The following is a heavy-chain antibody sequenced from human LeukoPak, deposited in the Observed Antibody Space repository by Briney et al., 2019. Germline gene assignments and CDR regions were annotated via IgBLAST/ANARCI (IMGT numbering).Heavy chain of an antibody. D-gene: IGHD2-2*01. Sequence: GGSLRLSCAASVFTFCSYWMNWVRHAPGRGLEWVANINGDGRDKYYVGSVRGRFTISRDNADNALYLQMNSLRGDDTALYYCARGVDSAIDSWGQGTLVTVSS. CDR1: VFTFCSYW. CDR3: ARGVDSAIDS. V-gene: IGHV3-7*01. J-gene: IGHJ5*01. CDR2: INGDGRDK.